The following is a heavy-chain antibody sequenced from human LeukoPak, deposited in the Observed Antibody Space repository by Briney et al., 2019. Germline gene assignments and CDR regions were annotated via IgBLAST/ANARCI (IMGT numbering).Heavy chain of an antibody. D-gene: IGHD2/OR15-2a*01. CDR3: AREIFFSGIVPDI. CDR1: GGSISSSSYY. Sequence: SETLSLTCTVSGGSISSSSYYWGWIRQPPGKGLEWIGSIYYSGSTYYNPSLKSRVTISVDTSKNQFSLKLSSVTAADTAVYYCAREIFFSGIVPDIWGQGTMVTVSS. V-gene: IGHV4-39*07. CDR2: IYYSGST. J-gene: IGHJ3*02.